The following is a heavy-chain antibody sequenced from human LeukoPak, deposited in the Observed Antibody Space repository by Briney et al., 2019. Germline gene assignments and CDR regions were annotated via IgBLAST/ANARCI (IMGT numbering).Heavy chain of an antibody. D-gene: IGHD6-13*01. J-gene: IGHJ4*02. V-gene: IGHV3-23*01. CDR1: GFTFSSYA. CDR2: ISGSGGST. CDR3: ATGSSSWTKPDY. Sequence: PGGSLRLSCAASGFTFSSYAMSWVRQAPGKGLEWVSAISGSGGSTYYADSVKGRFTISRDNSKNTLYLQMNSLRAEDTAVYYCATGSSSWTKPDYWGQGTLVTVSS.